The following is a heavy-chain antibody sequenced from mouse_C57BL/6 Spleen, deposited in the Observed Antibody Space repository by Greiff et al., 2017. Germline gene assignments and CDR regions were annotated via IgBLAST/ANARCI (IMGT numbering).Heavy chain of an antibody. CDR2: IDPNSGGT. CDR1: GYTFTSYW. V-gene: IGHV1-72*01. D-gene: IGHD1-1*01. CDR3: ARGDHYYGSSYVCWDFDG. J-gene: IGHJ1*03. Sequence: QVQLQQPGAELVKPGASVKLSCKASGYTFTSYWMHWVKQRPGRGLEWIGRIDPNSGGTKYNEKFKSKATLTVDKPSSTAYMQLSRLTSEDSAVYYWARGDHYYGSSYVCWDFDGWGTGTTVTVSS.